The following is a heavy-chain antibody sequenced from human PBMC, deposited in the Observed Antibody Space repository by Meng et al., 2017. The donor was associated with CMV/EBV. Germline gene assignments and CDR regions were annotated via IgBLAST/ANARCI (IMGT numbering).Heavy chain of an antibody. CDR1: GFTFSSYG. V-gene: IGHV3-30*02. Sequence: GESLKISCAASGFTFSSYGMHWVRQAPGKGLEWVAFIRYDGSNEYYADSVKGRFTISRDNSKNTLYLQMNSLRAGDTAIYYCAKVPGPWGQGTTVTVSS. J-gene: IGHJ6*02. D-gene: IGHD1-14*01. CDR2: IRYDGSNE. CDR3: AKVPGP.